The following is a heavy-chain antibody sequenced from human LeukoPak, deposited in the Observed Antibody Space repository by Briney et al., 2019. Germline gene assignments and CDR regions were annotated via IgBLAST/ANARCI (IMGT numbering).Heavy chain of an antibody. CDR3: VRDPDALDF. CDR1: GFTFSTSS. V-gene: IGHV3-48*02. Sequence: GGSLRLSCAASGFTFSTSSLNWVRQAPGKGLEWVAYIRSSGSPIYYADSVKGRFTISRDNAKNSLYLQMNSLRDEDTAVYYCVRDPDALDFWGQGTPVTVSS. J-gene: IGHJ4*02. CDR2: IRSSGSPI.